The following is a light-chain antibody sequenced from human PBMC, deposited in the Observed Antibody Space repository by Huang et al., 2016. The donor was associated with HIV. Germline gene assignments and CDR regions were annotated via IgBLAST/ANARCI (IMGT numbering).Light chain of an antibody. Sequence: ERVMTQSPATLSVAPGERVTLSCRAIHSVSSNLAWYQQKPGQAPRLLSHGASTRATGIPARFSGSGSGTEFTLAISSLQSEDSGVYFCQQYDNWPLTFGQGTRLEIK. CDR2: GAS. J-gene: IGKJ5*01. CDR3: QQYDNWPLT. CDR1: HSVSSN. V-gene: IGKV3-15*01.